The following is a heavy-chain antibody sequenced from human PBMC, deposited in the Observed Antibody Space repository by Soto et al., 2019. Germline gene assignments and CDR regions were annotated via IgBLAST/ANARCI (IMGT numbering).Heavy chain of an antibody. CDR1: GFTFSSYA. J-gene: IGHJ3*02. Sequence: GGSLRLSCAASGFTFSSYAMHWVRQAPGKGLEWVAVISYDGSNKYYADSVKGRFTISRDNSKNTLYLQMNSLRAEDTAVYYCARDPSYSGSYSRAFDIWGQGTMVTVSS. CDR2: ISYDGSNK. D-gene: IGHD1-26*01. CDR3: ARDPSYSGSYSRAFDI. V-gene: IGHV3-30-3*01.